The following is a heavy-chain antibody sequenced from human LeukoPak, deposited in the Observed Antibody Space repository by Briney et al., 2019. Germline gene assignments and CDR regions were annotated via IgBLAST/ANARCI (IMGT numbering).Heavy chain of an antibody. CDR2: IWYDGSNK. V-gene: IGHV3-33*08. Sequence: PGGSLRLSCAATGFTFSSYAMSWVRQAPGKGLEWVAVIWYDGSNKYYADSVKGRFTISRDNSKNTLYLQMNSLRAEDTAVYYCARASTVVVPAANYGMDVWGQGTTVTVSS. D-gene: IGHD2-2*01. CDR1: GFTFSSYA. CDR3: ARASTVVVPAANYGMDV. J-gene: IGHJ6*02.